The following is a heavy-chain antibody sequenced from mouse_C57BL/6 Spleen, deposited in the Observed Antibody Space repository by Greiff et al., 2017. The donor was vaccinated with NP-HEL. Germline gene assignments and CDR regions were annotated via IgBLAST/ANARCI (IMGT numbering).Heavy chain of an antibody. Sequence: VQLQQPGAELVKPGASVKLSCKASGYTFTSYWMQWVKQRPGQGLEWIGEIDPSDSYTNYNQKFKGKATLTVDTSSSTAYMQLSSLTSEDSAVYYCARGRLLFDYWGQGTTLTVSS. V-gene: IGHV1-50*01. CDR3: ARGRLLFDY. CDR2: IDPSDSYT. D-gene: IGHD3-2*02. CDR1: GYTFTSYW. J-gene: IGHJ2*01.